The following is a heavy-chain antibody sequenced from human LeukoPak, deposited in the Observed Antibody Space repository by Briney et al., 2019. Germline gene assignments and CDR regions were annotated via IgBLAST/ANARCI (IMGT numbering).Heavy chain of an antibody. CDR3: ARLRVLWWKIDY. D-gene: IGHD4/OR15-4a*01. CDR1: GGSISSYY. V-gene: IGHV4-4*07. J-gene: IGHJ4*02. CDR2: IYTSGST. Sequence: NPSETLSLTCTVSGGSISSYYWSWIRQPAGKGLEWIGRIYTSGSTNYNPSLKSRVTISVDTSKNQFSLKLSSVTAADTAVYYCARLRVLWWKIDYWGQGTLVTVSS.